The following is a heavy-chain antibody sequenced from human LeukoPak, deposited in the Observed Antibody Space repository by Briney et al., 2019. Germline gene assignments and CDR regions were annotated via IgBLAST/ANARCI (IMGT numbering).Heavy chain of an antibody. CDR2: FDPEDGET. V-gene: IGHV1-24*01. D-gene: IGHD3-22*01. CDR1: GYTLTELS. CDR3: ATAPIQPHRPYSSGYLNY. J-gene: IGHJ4*02. Sequence: ASVKVSCKVSGYTLTELSMHWVRQAPGKGLEWMGGFDPEDGETIYAQKFQGRVTMTEDTSTDTAYMELSSLRSEDTAVYYCATAPIQPHRPYSSGYLNYWGQGTLVTVSS.